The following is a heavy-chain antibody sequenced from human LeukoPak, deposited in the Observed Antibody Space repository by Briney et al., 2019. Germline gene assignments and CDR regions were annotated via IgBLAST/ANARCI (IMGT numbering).Heavy chain of an antibody. J-gene: IGHJ6*03. CDR2: IYYSGST. V-gene: IGHV4-59*01. Sequence: SETLSLTCSVSGGSLNYYYWSWIRQPPGKGLEWIGYIYYSGSTNYNPSLKSRVTISVDTSKNQFSLKLSSVTAADTAVYYCARAVRGYYMDVWGKGTTVTVSS. D-gene: IGHD3-10*01. CDR1: GGSLNYYY. CDR3: ARAVRGYYMDV.